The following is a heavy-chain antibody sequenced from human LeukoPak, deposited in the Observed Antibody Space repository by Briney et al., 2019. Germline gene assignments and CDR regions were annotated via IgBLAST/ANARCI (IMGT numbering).Heavy chain of an antibody. V-gene: IGHV3-23*01. CDR1: GFTFSSYA. J-gene: IGHJ4*02. CDR2: ISGNGGDT. Sequence: PGGSLRLSCAASGFTFSSYAMSWVRQAPGKGLEWVSTISGNGGDTFYAGSVKGRFTISRDNSQNTLFLQMTSLRAEDTAVYYCAKAQGYCDFWGQGTLVIVSS. D-gene: IGHD2-15*01. CDR3: AKAQGYCDF.